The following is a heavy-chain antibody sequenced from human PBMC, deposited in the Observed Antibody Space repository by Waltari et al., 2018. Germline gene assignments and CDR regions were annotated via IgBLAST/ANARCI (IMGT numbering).Heavy chain of an antibody. Sequence: EERLVQSGGGLVQPGGSLRLSCEASGFSLTNYTMNWVRQAPGKGMEWVAYIRETSRTTLCADSVRCRFISSRNNAKNSLSLQMVSLRGEDTAVYYCAVARGNYDVLTGFPVDSWGQGTLVTVSS. CDR1: GFSLTNYT. CDR3: AVARGNYDVLTGFPVDS. CDR2: IRETSRTT. V-gene: IGHV3-48*01. J-gene: IGHJ5*01. D-gene: IGHD3-9*01.